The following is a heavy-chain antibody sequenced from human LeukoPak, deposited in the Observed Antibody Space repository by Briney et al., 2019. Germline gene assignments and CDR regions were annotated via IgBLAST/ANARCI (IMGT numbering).Heavy chain of an antibody. V-gene: IGHV3-9*01. CDR3: AKGHSSSWYIFDY. D-gene: IGHD6-13*01. CDR2: ISWNSGSI. CDR1: GFTFSSYA. Sequence: GGSLRLSCAASGFTFSSYAMHWVRRAPGKGLEWVSGISWNSGSIGYADSVKGRFTISRDNAKNSLYLQMNSLRAEDTALYYCAKGHSSSWYIFDYWGQGTLVTVSS. J-gene: IGHJ4*02.